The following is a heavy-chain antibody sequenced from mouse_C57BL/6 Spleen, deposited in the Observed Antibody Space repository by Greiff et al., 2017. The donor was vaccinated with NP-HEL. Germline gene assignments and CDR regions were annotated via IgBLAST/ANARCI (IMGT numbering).Heavy chain of an antibody. D-gene: IGHD2-13*01. Sequence: EVQLQESGPGLVKPSQSLSLTCSVTGYSITSGYYWNWIRQFPGNQLEWMGYISYDGSNNYNPSLKNRISITRDTSKNQFFLKLNSVTTEDTATYYCAREGLYRSFDVWGTGTTVTVSS. J-gene: IGHJ1*03. V-gene: IGHV3-6*01. CDR2: ISYDGSN. CDR3: AREGLYRSFDV. CDR1: GYSITSGYY.